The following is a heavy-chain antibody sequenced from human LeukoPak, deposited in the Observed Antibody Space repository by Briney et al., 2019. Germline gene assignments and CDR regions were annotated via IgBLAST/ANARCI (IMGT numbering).Heavy chain of an antibody. J-gene: IGHJ3*02. CDR3: GRIPAAGSLKGSFDI. D-gene: IGHD6-13*01. CDR2: IYPGDSDT. V-gene: IGHV5-51*01. CDR1: GYSFTSYW. Sequence: GESLKISCKGSGYSFTSYWIGWVRQVPGKGLEWMGIIYPGDSDTTYSPSFQGQVTISADKSISTAYLQWSSLKASDSAMYYCGRIPAAGSLKGSFDIWGQGTMVTVSS.